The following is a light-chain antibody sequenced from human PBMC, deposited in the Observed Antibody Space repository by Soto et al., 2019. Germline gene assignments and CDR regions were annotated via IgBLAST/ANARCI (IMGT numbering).Light chain of an antibody. J-gene: IGKJ1*01. Sequence: EIVLTQSPGTLSLSPGERATLSCRASQSVSSSYLAWYQQKPGQAPRLLIYGASSRATGIPDRFSGSGSGTDFTLTISRLEPEDFAVYYCQQYYSSPQTFGQGTKVEI. CDR2: GAS. CDR3: QQYYSSPQT. CDR1: QSVSSSY. V-gene: IGKV3-20*01.